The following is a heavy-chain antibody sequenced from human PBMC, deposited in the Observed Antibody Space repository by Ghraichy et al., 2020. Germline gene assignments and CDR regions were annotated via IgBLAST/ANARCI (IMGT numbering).Heavy chain of an antibody. Sequence: GESLNISYAASGITFSTYGIHWVHQAPGKGLEWVAFIRSDGSNRNYAESVKGRFTISRDNSKNTVSLQMNSLRVEDTALYYCAKDLAGGYYNLNYGMDVWGQGTTVTVS. CDR2: IRSDGSNR. D-gene: IGHD1-1*01. CDR1: GITFSTYG. J-gene: IGHJ6*02. V-gene: IGHV3-30*02. CDR3: AKDLAGGYYNLNYGMDV.